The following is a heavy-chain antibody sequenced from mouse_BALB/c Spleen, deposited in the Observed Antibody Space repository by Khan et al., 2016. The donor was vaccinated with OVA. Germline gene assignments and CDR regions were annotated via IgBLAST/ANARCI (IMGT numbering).Heavy chain of an antibody. CDR1: GYTFTNYI. D-gene: IGHD1-1*01. Sequence: VQLQQSGPELVKPGASVKMSCKASGYTFTNYIIHWVKQKPGQGLEWIGYINPYNDGTKYNEKIKGKATLTSDKPSRTAYMELSGLTSEDSAVYYCVRDYGSSVWFAYWGQGTLVTVSA. J-gene: IGHJ3*01. CDR3: VRDYGSSVWFAY. CDR2: INPYNDGT. V-gene: IGHV1S136*01.